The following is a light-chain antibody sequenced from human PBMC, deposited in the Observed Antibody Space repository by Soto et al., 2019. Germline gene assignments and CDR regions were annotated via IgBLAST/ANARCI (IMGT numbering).Light chain of an antibody. V-gene: IGKV1-5*03. CDR1: QSISSW. CDR3: QQYNSYPGT. CDR2: KAS. J-gene: IGKJ1*01. Sequence: DIQMTQSTSTLSASVGDRVTITCRASQSISSWLAWYQQKPGKAPKLLIYKASSLESGVPSRFSGSGSGTEFTLTISSLQPDDFATYYCQQYNSYPGTFGQGTKVEIK.